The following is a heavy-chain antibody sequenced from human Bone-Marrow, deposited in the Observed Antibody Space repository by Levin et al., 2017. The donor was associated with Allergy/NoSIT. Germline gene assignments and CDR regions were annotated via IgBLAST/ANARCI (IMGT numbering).Heavy chain of an antibody. V-gene: IGHV1-69*06. J-gene: IGHJ6*02. Sequence: KAGGSLRLSCKISGGSFITYGFSWVRQAPGQGLEWMGGIIPVFGSPHYSQKWQDRLTITADRSTSTVYMEVRSLQSGDTAIYYCVSPYGLADVDVWGQGTAVIVSS. CDR2: IIPVFGSP. CDR3: VSPYGLADVDV. CDR1: GGSFITYG. D-gene: IGHD2-21*01.